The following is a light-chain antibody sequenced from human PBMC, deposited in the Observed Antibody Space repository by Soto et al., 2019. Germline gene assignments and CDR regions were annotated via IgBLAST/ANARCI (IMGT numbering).Light chain of an antibody. CDR3: QQSYSTPPT. CDR2: AAS. V-gene: IGKV1-39*01. CDR1: QSISSY. Sequence: DIQMTQSPSSLSASVGVIVTITCRATQSISSYLNWYQQKPGKAPKLLFYAASSLQSGVPSRFSGSGCATDFTLTISSLQPEDFATYYCQQSYSTPPTFGQGTKVDIK. J-gene: IGKJ1*01.